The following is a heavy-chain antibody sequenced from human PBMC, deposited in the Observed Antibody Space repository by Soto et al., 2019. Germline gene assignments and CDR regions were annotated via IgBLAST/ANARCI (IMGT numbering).Heavy chain of an antibody. J-gene: IGHJ4*02. CDR1: GYTFTSYS. Sequence: ASVKVSCKASGYTFTSYSISWVRQAPGQGLEWMGWINVYNGNTKYAQKFQGRVTMTTDASTSTVYMELRSLTSDDTAVYYCARDGVPGTTGISGYWGQGTLVTVSS. CDR3: ARDGVPGTTGISGY. V-gene: IGHV1-18*01. D-gene: IGHD1-7*01. CDR2: INVYNGNT.